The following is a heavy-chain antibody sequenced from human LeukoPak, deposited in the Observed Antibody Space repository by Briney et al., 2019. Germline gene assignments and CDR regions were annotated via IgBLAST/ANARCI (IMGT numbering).Heavy chain of an antibody. J-gene: IGHJ4*02. V-gene: IGHV3-7*04. CDR1: GFTFSSYW. Sequence: GGSLRVSCAYSGFTFSSYWMSWVRQAPGKGLEWVANIKQDGSEKYYVDSVKGRFTISRDNAKNSLYLQMNSLRAEDTAVYYCARAGGSGWYEDYWGQGTLVTVSS. D-gene: IGHD6-19*01. CDR2: IKQDGSEK. CDR3: ARAGGSGWYEDY.